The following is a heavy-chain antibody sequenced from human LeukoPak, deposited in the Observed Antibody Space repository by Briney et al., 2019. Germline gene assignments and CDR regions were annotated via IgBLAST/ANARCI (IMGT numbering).Heavy chain of an antibody. Sequence: SETLSLTCAVYGGSFSGYYWSWIRQPPGKGLEWIGSIYYSGSTYYNPSLKSRVTISVDTSKNQFSLKLSSVTAADTAVYYCARRVGITFGGVIVGPWGQGTLVTVSS. CDR1: GGSFSGYY. V-gene: IGHV4-34*01. CDR3: ARRVGITFGGVIVGP. J-gene: IGHJ5*02. CDR2: IYYSGST. D-gene: IGHD3-16*02.